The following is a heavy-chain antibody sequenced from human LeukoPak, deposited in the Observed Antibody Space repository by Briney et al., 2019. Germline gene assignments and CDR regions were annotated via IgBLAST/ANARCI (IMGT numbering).Heavy chain of an antibody. CDR3: ARELIPQLGVGNRDTNYYYYGMDV. CDR1: GFTFSSYA. CDR2: ISYDGSNK. V-gene: IGHV3-30-3*01. J-gene: IGHJ6*02. D-gene: IGHD2-2*01. Sequence: PGGSLRLSCAASGFTFSSYAMHWVRQAPGKGLEWVAVISYDGSNKYYADSVKGRFTISRDNSKNTLYLQMNSLRAEDTAVYYCARELIPQLGVGNRDTNYYYYGMDVWGQGTTVTVSS.